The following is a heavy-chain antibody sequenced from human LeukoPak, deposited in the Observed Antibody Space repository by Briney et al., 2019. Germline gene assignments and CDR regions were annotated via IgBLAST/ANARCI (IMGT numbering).Heavy chain of an antibody. CDR1: GFTVSSNY. V-gene: IGHV3-66*01. CDR3: ARGVSSGTYFLSRDYCYMDV. J-gene: IGHJ6*03. CDR2: IYSGDST. D-gene: IGHD1-26*01. Sequence: GGSLRLPCAASGFTVSSNYMTWVRQAPGKGLEWVSTIYSGDSTYYADSVKGRFTISRDNSKNTLYLQMNSLRTEDTAVYYCARGVSSGTYFLSRDYCYMDVWGKGTTVTISS.